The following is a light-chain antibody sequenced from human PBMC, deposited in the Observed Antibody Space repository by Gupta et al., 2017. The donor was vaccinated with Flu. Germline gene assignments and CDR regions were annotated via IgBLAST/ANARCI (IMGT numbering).Light chain of an antibody. CDR1: SSDVGVYNY. Sequence: QSALTQPPSASGSPGQSVTISCTGTSSDVGVYNYVSWYQQYPGKVPKLLIYEVTKRPSGVPDRFSGSKSGNTASLTVSGLQAEDEADFYCSSYVGGDRLVFGGGTKLTVL. CDR2: EVT. J-gene: IGLJ3*02. V-gene: IGLV2-8*01. CDR3: SSYVGGDRLV.